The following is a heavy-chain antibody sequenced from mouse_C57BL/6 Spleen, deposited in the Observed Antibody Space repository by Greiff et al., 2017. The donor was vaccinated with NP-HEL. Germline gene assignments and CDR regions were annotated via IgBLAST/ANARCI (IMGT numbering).Heavy chain of an antibody. CDR3: ASPNWVLFDY. J-gene: IGHJ3*01. D-gene: IGHD4-1*01. Sequence: VQLQQSGAELARPGASVKLSCKASGYTFTSSGISWVKQRTGQGLEWIGEIYPRSGNTYYNEKFKGKATLTADKSSSTAYMELRSLTSEDYAVDFCASPNWVLFDYWGQGTMVTVSA. V-gene: IGHV1-81*01. CDR2: IYPRSGNT. CDR1: GYTFTSSG.